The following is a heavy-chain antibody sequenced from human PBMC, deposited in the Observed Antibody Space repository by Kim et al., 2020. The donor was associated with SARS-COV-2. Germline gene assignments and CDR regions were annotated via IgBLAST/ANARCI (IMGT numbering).Heavy chain of an antibody. J-gene: IGHJ5*02. CDR1: GGSFSSYG. D-gene: IGHD1-1*01. Sequence: SVKVSCKASGGSFSSYGIIWVRQAPGQGLEWMGGIVPAFGSTIYAQRFQDRVTITADADTNTVYMEVSSLSSEDTAMDYCASDTMAGAQRWFDPWGQGTQVTVSS. CDR3: ASDTMAGAQRWFDP. V-gene: IGHV1-69*13. CDR2: IVPAFGST.